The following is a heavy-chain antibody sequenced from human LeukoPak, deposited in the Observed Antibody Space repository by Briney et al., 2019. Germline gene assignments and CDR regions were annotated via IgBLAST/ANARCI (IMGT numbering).Heavy chain of an antibody. V-gene: IGHV3-53*01. CDR1: GFTVSSSY. J-gene: IGHJ4*02. Sequence: GGSLRLSCAASGFTVSSSYMSWVRQAPGKGLEWVSVIFRDDTTYYADSVKGRFTISRDNSKNTLYLQMSSLRGEDTAVYYCAKDRVPDGVWSLDSWGQGTLVTVSS. D-gene: IGHD2-8*02. CDR3: AKDRVPDGVWSLDS. CDR2: IFRDDTT.